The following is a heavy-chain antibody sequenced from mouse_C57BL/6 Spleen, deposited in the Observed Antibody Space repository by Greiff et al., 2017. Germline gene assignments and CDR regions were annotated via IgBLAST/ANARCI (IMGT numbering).Heavy chain of an antibody. D-gene: IGHD4-1*01. V-gene: IGHV1-9*01. Sequence: VQLQQSGAELMKPGASVKLSCKATGYTFPGYWLEWVKQRPGQGLEWIGEILPGSGSTNYNEKFKGKATFTAGTSSNTAYMQLSSLTTEDSASYYGARVRLGREKAWFAYWGQGTLVTVSA. CDR1: GYTFPGYW. CDR3: ARVRLGREKAWFAY. CDR2: ILPGSGST. J-gene: IGHJ3*01.